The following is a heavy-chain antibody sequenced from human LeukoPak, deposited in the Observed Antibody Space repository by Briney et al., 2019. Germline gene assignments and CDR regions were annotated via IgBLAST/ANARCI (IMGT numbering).Heavy chain of an antibody. CDR2: ISHRGST. V-gene: IGHV4-34*01. D-gene: IGHD5-18*01. J-gene: IGHJ4*02. CDR3: ARWDTAMRSFES. CDR1: GGSFSGGSFSGYY. Sequence: PSETLSLTCDVYGGSFSGGSFSGYYWSWIRQPPGKGLEWIGEISHRGSTNYNPSLKSRVTMSVDTSKNQFSLKLTSVTAADTAVYYCARWDTAMRSFESWGQGTLVTVSS.